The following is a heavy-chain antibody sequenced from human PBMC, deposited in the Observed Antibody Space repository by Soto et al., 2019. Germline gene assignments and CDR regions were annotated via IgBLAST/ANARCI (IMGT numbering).Heavy chain of an antibody. CDR2: INHSGST. J-gene: IGHJ6*02. Sequence: SETLSLTCAVYGGSFSGYYWSWIRQPPGKGLEWTGEINHSGSTNYNPSLKSRVTISVDTSKNQFSLKLSSVTAADTAVYYCAVAIQDIVMQLLKNYYYGMDVWGQGTTVTVSS. V-gene: IGHV4-34*01. CDR3: AVAIQDIVMQLLKNYYYGMDV. D-gene: IGHD2-15*01. CDR1: GGSFSGYY.